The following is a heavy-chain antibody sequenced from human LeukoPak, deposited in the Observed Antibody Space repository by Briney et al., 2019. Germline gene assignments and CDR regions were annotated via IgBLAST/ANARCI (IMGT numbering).Heavy chain of an antibody. Sequence: GGSLRLSCAASGFTFSSYAMSWVRQAPGKGLEWVGRIKSKTDGGTTDYAAPVKGRFTISRDDSKNTLYLQMNSLKTEDTAVYYCTAEMATIVHDYWGQGTLVTVSS. D-gene: IGHD5-24*01. V-gene: IGHV3-15*01. CDR1: GFTFSSYA. CDR2: IKSKTDGGTT. J-gene: IGHJ4*02. CDR3: TAEMATIVHDY.